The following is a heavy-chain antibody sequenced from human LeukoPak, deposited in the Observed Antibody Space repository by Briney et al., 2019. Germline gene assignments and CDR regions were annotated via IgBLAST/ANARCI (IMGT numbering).Heavy chain of an antibody. CDR3: ARTTVVTPSAFDI. D-gene: IGHD4-23*01. CDR2: INHSGST. V-gene: IGHV4-34*01. CDR1: GGSFSGYY. Sequence: SETLSLTCAVYGGSFSGYYWSWIRQPPGKGLEWIGEINHSGSTNYNPSLKSRVTISVDTSKNQFSLKLSSVTAADTAVYYCARTTVVTPSAFDIWGRGTMVTVSS. J-gene: IGHJ3*02.